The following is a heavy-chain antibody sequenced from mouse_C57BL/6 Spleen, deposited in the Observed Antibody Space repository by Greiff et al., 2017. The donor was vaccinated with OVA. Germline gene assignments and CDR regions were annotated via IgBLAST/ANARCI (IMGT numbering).Heavy chain of an antibody. CDR2: IGPETGGT. D-gene: IGHD2-1*01. V-gene: IGHV1-15*01. CDR1: GYTFTDYE. CDR3: TRFGNYGAY. Sequence: QVQLKQSGAELVRPGASVTLSCKASGYTFTDYEMHWVKQTPVHGLEWIGAIGPETGGTAYNQKFKGKAILTADKSSSTAYMELRSLTSEDSAVYYCTRFGNYGAYWGQGTLVTVSA. J-gene: IGHJ3*01.